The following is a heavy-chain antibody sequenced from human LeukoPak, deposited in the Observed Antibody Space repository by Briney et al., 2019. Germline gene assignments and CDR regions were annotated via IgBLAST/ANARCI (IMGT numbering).Heavy chain of an antibody. D-gene: IGHD1-1*01. CDR2: IYTSGST. CDR3: ARAGTNWSSGCYFDY. J-gene: IGHJ4*02. Sequence: PSETLSLTCTVSGGSISSYYWSWIRQPPGKGLEWIGRIYTSGSTNYNPSLKSRVTMSVDTSKNQFSLKLSSVTAADTAVYYCARAGTNWSSGCYFDYWGQGALVTVSS. CDR1: GGSISSYY. V-gene: IGHV4-4*07.